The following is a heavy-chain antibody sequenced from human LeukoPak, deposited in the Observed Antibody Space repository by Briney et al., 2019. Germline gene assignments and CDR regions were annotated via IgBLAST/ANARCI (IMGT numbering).Heavy chain of an antibody. J-gene: IGHJ4*02. Sequence: GASVKVSCKASGYDFTSVGITWVRQAPGLGLEWMGIIDPRGDSTANARKFQGRVTVTMDTSTSTVYMELSSLTSEDTAVYYCARDNFWSFDYWGQGTLVTVSS. CDR3: ARDNFWSFDY. CDR2: IDPRGDST. V-gene: IGHV1-46*01. D-gene: IGHD1-20*01. CDR1: GYDFTSVG.